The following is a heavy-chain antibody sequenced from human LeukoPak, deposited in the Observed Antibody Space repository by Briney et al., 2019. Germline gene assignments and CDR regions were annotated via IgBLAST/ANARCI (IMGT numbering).Heavy chain of an antibody. Sequence: PSETLSLTCTVSGGSISRYSWTWIRQPPGKGLVWIGYIYYSGSTNYNPSLKSRVTISLDTSKSQFSLKLSSLAAADTAVYYCARHRPTYNFWSGTFDYWGQGALVTVSS. CDR2: IYYSGST. D-gene: IGHD3-3*01. V-gene: IGHV4-59*08. J-gene: IGHJ4*02. CDR1: GGSISRYS. CDR3: ARHRPTYNFWSGTFDY.